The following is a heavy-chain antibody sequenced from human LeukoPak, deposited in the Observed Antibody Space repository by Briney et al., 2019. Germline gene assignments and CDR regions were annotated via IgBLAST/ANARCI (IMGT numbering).Heavy chain of an antibody. V-gene: IGHV7-4-1*02. J-gene: IGHJ4*02. CDR1: GYTFTSYA. D-gene: IGHD2-15*01. CDR3: ARGHCSGGSCYHDY. CDR2: INTNTGNP. Sequence: GASVKVSCKASGYTFTSYAMNRVRQAPGQGLEWMGWINTNTGNPTYAQGFTGRFVFSLDTSVSTAYLQISSLKAEDTAVYYCARGHCSGGSCYHDYWGQGTLVTVSS.